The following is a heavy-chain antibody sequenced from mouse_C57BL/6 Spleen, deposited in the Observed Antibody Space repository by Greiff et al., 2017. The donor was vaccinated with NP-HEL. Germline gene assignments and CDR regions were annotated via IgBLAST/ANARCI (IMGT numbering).Heavy chain of an antibody. Sequence: EVKVVESGAELVRPGASVKLSCTASGFNFKDDYMPWVKQRPEQGLEWIGWIDPENGDTEYASKFQGKATITADTSSNTAYLQLSSLTSEDTAVYYCTSDGYYPYWGQGTTLTVSS. CDR3: TSDGYYPY. CDR2: IDPENGDT. J-gene: IGHJ2*01. V-gene: IGHV14-4*01. CDR1: GFNFKDDY. D-gene: IGHD2-3*01.